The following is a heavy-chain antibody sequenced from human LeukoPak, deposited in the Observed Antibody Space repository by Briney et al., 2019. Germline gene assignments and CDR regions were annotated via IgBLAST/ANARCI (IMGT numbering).Heavy chain of an antibody. CDR3: ARGTRWLQPYYFDY. CDR1: GYTFTSYD. CDR2: INPNSGGT. J-gene: IGHJ4*02. D-gene: IGHD5-24*01. Sequence: ASVKVSCKASGYTFTSYDINWVRQATGQGLEWMGWINPNSGGTNYAQKFQGRVTMTRDTSISTAYMELSRLRSDDTAVYYCARGTRWLQPYYFDYWGQGTLVTVSS. V-gene: IGHV1-2*02.